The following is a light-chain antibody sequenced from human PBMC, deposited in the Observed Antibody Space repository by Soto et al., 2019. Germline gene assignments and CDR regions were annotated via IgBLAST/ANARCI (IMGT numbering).Light chain of an antibody. CDR2: GAS. J-gene: IGKJ1*01. V-gene: IGKV3-20*01. CDR3: QQYGSSPWT. CDR1: QSVSGNF. Sequence: EVLMTQCPGTLSMSTGERGTLSCGASQSVSGNFLAWYQQKPGQAPRLLIYGASSRAPGIPDRFSGSGSGTDFPLTISRLEPYDFAVYFCQQYGSSPWTLGQGTKVDLK.